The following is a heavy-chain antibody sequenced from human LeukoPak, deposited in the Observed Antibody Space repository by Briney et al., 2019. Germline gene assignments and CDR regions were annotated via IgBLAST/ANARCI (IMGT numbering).Heavy chain of an antibody. J-gene: IGHJ4*02. D-gene: IGHD3-10*01. CDR2: IYYSGST. CDR3: ASLLLWFGESSSRVDY. V-gene: IGHV4-39*01. CDR1: GGSISSSSYY. Sequence: SETLSRTCTVSGGSISSSSYYWGWIRQPPGKGLEWIGSIYYSGSTYYNPSLKSRVTISVDTSKNQFSLKLSSVTAADTAVYYCASLLLWFGESSSRVDYWGQGTLVTVSS.